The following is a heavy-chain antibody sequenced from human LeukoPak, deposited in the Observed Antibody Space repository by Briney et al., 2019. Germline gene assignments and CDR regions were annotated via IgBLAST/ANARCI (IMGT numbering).Heavy chain of an antibody. V-gene: IGHV4-59*01. Sequence: KSSETLSLTCTVSGGSISSYYCSWIRQPPGKRLEWIGYIYYSGSTNYNPSLKSRVTISVDTSKNQFSLKLSSVTAADTAVYYCASSRGAADAFDIWGQGTMVTVSS. CDR1: GGSISSYY. D-gene: IGHD1-26*01. CDR2: IYYSGST. J-gene: IGHJ3*02. CDR3: ASSRGAADAFDI.